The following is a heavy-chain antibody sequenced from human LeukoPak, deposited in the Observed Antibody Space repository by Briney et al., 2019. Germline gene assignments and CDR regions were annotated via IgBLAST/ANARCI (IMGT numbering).Heavy chain of an antibody. Sequence: GASVKVSCKASGYTFTTFGITWVRQAPGQGLEWMGWISAYTGNTNYAPKFQGRVTMTTDTSTSTAHMELRSLTSDDTAVYYCARDPTEDFWSGYYPKNWFDPWGQGTLVTVSS. D-gene: IGHD3-3*01. J-gene: IGHJ5*02. V-gene: IGHV1-18*01. CDR3: ARDPTEDFWSGYYPKNWFDP. CDR1: GYTFTTFG. CDR2: ISAYTGNT.